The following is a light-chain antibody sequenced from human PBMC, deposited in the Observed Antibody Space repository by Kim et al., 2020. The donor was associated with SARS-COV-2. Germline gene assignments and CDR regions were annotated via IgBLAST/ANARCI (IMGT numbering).Light chain of an antibody. CDR2: EDD. J-gene: IGLJ2*01. CDR3: QYYDSSNVV. V-gene: IGLV6-57*04. Sequence: NFMLTQPHSVSESPGKTVTISCTRSSGSIGSNYVQWYQQRPGRAPTTVIFEDDQRPSGVPDRFSGSIDSSTNSASLTISGLKTEDEADYYCQYYDSSNVVFGGGTQLTVL. CDR1: SGSIGSNY.